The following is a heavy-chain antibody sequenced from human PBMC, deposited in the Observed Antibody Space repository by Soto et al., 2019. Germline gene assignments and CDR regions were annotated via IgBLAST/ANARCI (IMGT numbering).Heavy chain of an antibody. CDR2: ISYDGSNK. J-gene: IGHJ4*02. D-gene: IGHD2-21*02. Sequence: QVQLVESGGGVVQPGRSLRLSCAASGFTFSSYGMHWVRQAPGKGLEWVAVISYDGSNKYYADSVKGRFTISRDNSENTLYLQMNSLRAEDTAVYYCAKTGNGGNSYFDYWGQGTLVTVSS. CDR1: GFTFSSYG. V-gene: IGHV3-30*18. CDR3: AKTGNGGNSYFDY.